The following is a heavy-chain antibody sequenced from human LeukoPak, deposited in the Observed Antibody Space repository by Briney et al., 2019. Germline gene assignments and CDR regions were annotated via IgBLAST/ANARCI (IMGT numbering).Heavy chain of an antibody. CDR3: ARDYGPDLKRWLQFMYFDY. CDR1: GYTFTSYG. Sequence: ASVKVSCKASGYTFTSYGISWVRQAPGQGLEWMGWISAYNGNTNYAQKLQGRVTMTTDTSTSTAYMELRSLRSDDTAVYYCARDYGPDLKRWLQFMYFDYWGQGTLVTVSS. D-gene: IGHD5-24*01. J-gene: IGHJ4*02. CDR2: ISAYNGNT. V-gene: IGHV1-18*01.